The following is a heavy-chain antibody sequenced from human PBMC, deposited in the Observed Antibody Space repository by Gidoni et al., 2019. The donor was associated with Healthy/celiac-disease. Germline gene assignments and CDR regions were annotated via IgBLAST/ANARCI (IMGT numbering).Heavy chain of an antibody. V-gene: IGHV3-23*01. CDR2: ISGSGGST. CDR3: AKDWVRYYYDSSGYYPRTDV. Sequence: EVQLLESGGGLVQPGGSLRLSCAAYGFTFSSSAMSGVRQAPGKGLGCVSAISGSGGSTYYADSVKGRFTISRDNSKNTLYLQMNSLRAEDTAVYYCAKDWVRYYYDSSGYYPRTDVWGQGTTVTVSS. J-gene: IGHJ6*02. CDR1: GFTFSSSA. D-gene: IGHD3-22*01.